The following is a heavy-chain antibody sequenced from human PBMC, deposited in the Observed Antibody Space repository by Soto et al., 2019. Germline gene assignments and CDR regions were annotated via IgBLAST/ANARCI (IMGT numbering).Heavy chain of an antibody. D-gene: IGHD2-21*01. Sequence: GASVKVSCKASEYTFINYAIIWVRQAPGQGLEGRGGIIPNFGTANYAQKLQGRVTITADTSANTVYLELSSLSSEDTAVYYCACTRSNSSAYCYWHLGLWGRGTLVTVSS. CDR3: ACTRSNSSAYCYWHLGL. V-gene: IGHV1-69*06. J-gene: IGHJ2*01. CDR2: IIPNFGTA. CDR1: EYTFINYA.